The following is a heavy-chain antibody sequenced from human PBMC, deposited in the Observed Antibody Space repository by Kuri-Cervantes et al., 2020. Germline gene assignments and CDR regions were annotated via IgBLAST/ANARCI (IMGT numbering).Heavy chain of an antibody. V-gene: IGHV3-73*01. Sequence: ETLSLTCAVYGGSFSGYYWSWIRQPPGKGLEWVGRIRSKANKYATTYAASVQGRFTISRDESKNTAYLQMNSLRAEDTAVYYCAKAAGVWGDYFAYMDVWGKGTTVTVSS. CDR2: IRSKANKYAT. CDR3: AKAAGVWGDYFAYMDV. D-gene: IGHD4-17*01. J-gene: IGHJ6*04. CDR1: GGSFSGYY.